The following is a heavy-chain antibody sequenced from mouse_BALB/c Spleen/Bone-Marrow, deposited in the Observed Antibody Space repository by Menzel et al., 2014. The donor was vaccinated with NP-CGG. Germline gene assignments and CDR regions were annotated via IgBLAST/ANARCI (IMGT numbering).Heavy chain of an antibody. J-gene: IGHJ2*01. Sequence: EVQRVESGPSLVKPSQTLSLTCSVTGDSITSGYWNWIRKFPGNKLEYMGYISYSGSTYYNPSLKSRISITRDTSKNQYYLQLNSVTTEDTATYYCARSRDYYGNSLEYWGQGTTLTVSS. CDR1: GDSITSGY. V-gene: IGHV3-8*02. CDR3: ARSRDYYGNSLEY. CDR2: ISYSGST. D-gene: IGHD2-1*01.